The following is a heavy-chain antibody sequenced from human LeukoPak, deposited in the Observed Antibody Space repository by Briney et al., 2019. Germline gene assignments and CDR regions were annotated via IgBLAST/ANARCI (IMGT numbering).Heavy chain of an antibody. CDR1: GYSFINYY. Sequence: ASVKVSCKASGYSFINYYIHWVRQAPGQGLEWMGIINPSGGSTSYAQKFQGRVTMTRDTSISAAFLELSMLTSDDTAVYYCARGGSTIVVVPASNLPSDYWGQGTLVTVSS. CDR3: ARGGSTIVVVPASNLPSDY. D-gene: IGHD2-2*01. J-gene: IGHJ4*02. CDR2: INPSGGST. V-gene: IGHV1-46*01.